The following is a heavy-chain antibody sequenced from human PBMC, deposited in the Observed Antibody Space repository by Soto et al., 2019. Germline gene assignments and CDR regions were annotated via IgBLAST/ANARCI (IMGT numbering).Heavy chain of an antibody. CDR2: ISGSSSDT. Sequence: QVQLVESGGGLVKPGGSLRLSCAASGFSFSDSYMNWIRQAPGKGLEYISYISGSSSDTNYADSVKGRFTISRDNAKNSLYLQMNSLRDEDTAVYYCGRNARAPEYRGQGTLVTVSS. V-gene: IGHV3-11*05. CDR1: GFSFSDSY. D-gene: IGHD3-10*02. CDR3: GRNARAPEY. J-gene: IGHJ4*02.